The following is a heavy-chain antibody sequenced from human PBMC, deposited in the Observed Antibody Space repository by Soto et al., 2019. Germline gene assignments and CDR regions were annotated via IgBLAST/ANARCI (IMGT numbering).Heavy chain of an antibody. V-gene: IGHV4-59*01. D-gene: IGHD3-3*01. CDR3: ARANHAYDDFWSGPETYGMDV. CDR2: IYNGGTT. Sequence: SETLSLTCSVSGGSINSYYWTWIRQPPGKGLEYVGYIYNGGTTNYNPSLKSRVTISVDTSKNQFSPKLSSVTAADTAVYYCARANHAYDDFWSGPETYGMDVWGQGTTVTVSS. J-gene: IGHJ6*02. CDR1: GGSINSYY.